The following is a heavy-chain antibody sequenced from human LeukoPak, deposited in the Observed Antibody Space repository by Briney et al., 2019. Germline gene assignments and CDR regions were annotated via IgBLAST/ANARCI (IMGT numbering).Heavy chain of an antibody. V-gene: IGHV1-46*01. Sequence: ASVKVSCKASGYTFTSYYMHWVRQAPGQGLEWMGIINPSGGSTSYAQKLRGRVTMTTDTSTSTAYMELRSLRSDDTAVYYCARPIDFWSGYYFDYWGQGTLVTVSS. CDR3: ARPIDFWSGYYFDY. D-gene: IGHD3-3*01. CDR2: INPSGGST. CDR1: GYTFTSYY. J-gene: IGHJ4*02.